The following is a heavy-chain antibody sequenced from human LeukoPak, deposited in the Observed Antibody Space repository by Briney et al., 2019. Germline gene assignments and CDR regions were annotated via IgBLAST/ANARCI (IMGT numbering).Heavy chain of an antibody. CDR3: ATGPNIYGSGRSWYDP. CDR1: GCTFTDYY. J-gene: IGHJ5*02. V-gene: IGHV1-2*02. D-gene: IGHD3-10*01. CDR2: INPNSGAT. Sequence: GASVTVSCKASGCTFTDYYIHWVRLAPGQGPEGMGWINPNSGATNYAQKFQGRVTVTRDTSIRTVYMELTRLTSDDTAVYYCATGPNIYGSGRSWYDPWGQGSLVTVSS.